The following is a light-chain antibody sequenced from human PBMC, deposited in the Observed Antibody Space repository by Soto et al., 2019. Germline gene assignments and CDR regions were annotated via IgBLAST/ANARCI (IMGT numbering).Light chain of an antibody. V-gene: IGKV3-20*01. CDR2: GAS. Sequence: EIVLTHSPGTLSLSPGERATLSCRASQSVSSSLAWYQQQPGQAPRLFIYGASNRATGIPDRFSGSGSGTDFTLTISRREPEDCAVYYCQQYDTSPPAMYTFGQGTKLEIK. CDR3: QQYDTSPPAMYT. CDR1: QSVSSS. J-gene: IGKJ2*01.